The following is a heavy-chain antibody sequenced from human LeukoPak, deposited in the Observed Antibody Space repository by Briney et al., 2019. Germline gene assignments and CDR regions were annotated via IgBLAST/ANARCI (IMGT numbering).Heavy chain of an antibody. Sequence: ASVKVSCKASGYTFTSYGISWVRQAPGQGLEWMGWISAYNGNTNYAQKLQGRVTMTTDTSTSTAYMELRSLRSDDTAVYYCARGDSPAYCGGDCSPTYDYFDYWGQGTLVTVSS. CDR2: ISAYNGNT. J-gene: IGHJ4*02. V-gene: IGHV1-18*01. D-gene: IGHD2-21*02. CDR1: GYTFTSYG. CDR3: ARGDSPAYCGGDCSPTYDYFDY.